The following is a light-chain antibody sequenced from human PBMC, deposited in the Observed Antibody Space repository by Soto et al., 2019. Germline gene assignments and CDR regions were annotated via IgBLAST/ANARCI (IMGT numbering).Light chain of an antibody. CDR1: QSVSGSY. Sequence: IVLTQSPGTLSLSPGERATLSCRASQSVSGSYLAWHQQKPGQAPRLLIYGASSRATGIPDRFSGSGSGTDFTLTISRLEPEDFAVYYCQQYGSSSITFGQGTKVGIK. CDR3: QQYGSSSIT. V-gene: IGKV3-20*01. CDR2: GAS. J-gene: IGKJ1*01.